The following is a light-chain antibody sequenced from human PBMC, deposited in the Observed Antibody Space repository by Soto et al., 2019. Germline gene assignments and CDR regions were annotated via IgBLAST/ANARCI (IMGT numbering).Light chain of an antibody. CDR2: ATS. Sequence: DILMTQSPATLSASPGDSATLSCRASRSVDTDLAWYQQQPGQAPRLLVFATSARATGVPDRFRGSRSGTDVPRCISCHQPEDAATYYCCKCCSRPPWTFGQGTKEEI. J-gene: IGKJ1*01. V-gene: IGKV3-15*01. CDR1: RSVDTD. CDR3: CKCCSRPPWT.